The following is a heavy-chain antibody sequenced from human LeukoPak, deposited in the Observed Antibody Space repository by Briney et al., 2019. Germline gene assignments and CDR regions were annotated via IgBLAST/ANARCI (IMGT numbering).Heavy chain of an antibody. CDR2: IWYDGSNK. Sequence: PGGSLRLSCAASGFTFSSYGMHWVRQAPGKGLEWVAVIWYDGSNKYYADSVKGRFTISRDNSKNTLYLQMNSLRAEDTAVYYCAKRLIAVAATSFDYWGQGTLVTVSS. V-gene: IGHV3-33*06. CDR3: AKRLIAVAATSFDY. CDR1: GFTFSSYG. D-gene: IGHD6-19*01. J-gene: IGHJ4*02.